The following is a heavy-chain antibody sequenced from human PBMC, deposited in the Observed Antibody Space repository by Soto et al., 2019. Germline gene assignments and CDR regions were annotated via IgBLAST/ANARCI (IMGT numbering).Heavy chain of an antibody. CDR3: ARTSTVTRYNWFAP. J-gene: IGHJ5*02. CDR1: GYTFTSYE. V-gene: IGHV1-8*01. D-gene: IGHD4-17*01. CDR2: MNPNSGNT. Sequence: QVQLVQSGAEVKKPGASVKVSCKASGYTFTSYEINWVRQATGQGLEWMGWMNPNSGNTGYAQKFQGRVTMTRNTSISTAYMELSSLRSEDTAVYYCARTSTVTRYNWFAPWGQGTLVTVSS.